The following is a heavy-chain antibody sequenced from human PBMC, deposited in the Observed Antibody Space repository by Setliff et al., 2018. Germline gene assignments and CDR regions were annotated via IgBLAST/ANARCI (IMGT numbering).Heavy chain of an antibody. V-gene: IGHV4-59*12. J-gene: IGHJ4*02. CDR3: AREGFYCTNGICYRPFDY. CDR1: GGSISSYY. Sequence: SETLSLTCTVSGGSISSYYWSWIRQPPGKGLEWIGYIDYSGSTNYNPSLKSRVTISLDTSKNQFSLNLTSVTAADTAVYYCAREGFYCTNGICYRPFDYWGQGTLVTVSS. CDR2: IDYSGST. D-gene: IGHD2-8*01.